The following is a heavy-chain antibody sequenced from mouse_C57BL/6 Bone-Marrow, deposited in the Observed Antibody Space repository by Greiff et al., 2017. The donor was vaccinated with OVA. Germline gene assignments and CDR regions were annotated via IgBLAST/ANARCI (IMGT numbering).Heavy chain of an antibody. D-gene: IGHD2-5*01. CDR2: ISSGGDYI. CDR3: KREGGDSKSHWDFDV. V-gene: IGHV5-9-1*02. J-gene: IGHJ1*03. Sequence: EVQGVESGAGLVKPGGSLKLSCAASGFTFSSYAMSWVRQTPEKRLEWVAYISSGGDYIYYADTVKGRFTISRDNARNTLYLQKSSLKSEDTAMYDWKREGGDSKSHWDFDVWGTGTTVTVSS. CDR1: GFTFSSYA.